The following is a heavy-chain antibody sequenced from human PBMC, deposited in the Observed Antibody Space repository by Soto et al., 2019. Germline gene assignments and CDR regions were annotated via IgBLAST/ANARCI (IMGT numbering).Heavy chain of an antibody. CDR3: AAVPLLRFLKWLRAYFDY. V-gene: IGHV1-58*01. CDR2: LVVGRGNT. J-gene: IGHJ4*02. Sequence: SVKVSCKTSGFMFTSSTVQWVRQARGQRLEWIGWLVVGRGNTHYAQHFQERVTLTRDMSTATASMELSSLRSEDTAVYYCAAVPLLRFLKWLRAYFDYWGQGTLVAVSS. CDR1: GFMFTSST. D-gene: IGHD3-3*01.